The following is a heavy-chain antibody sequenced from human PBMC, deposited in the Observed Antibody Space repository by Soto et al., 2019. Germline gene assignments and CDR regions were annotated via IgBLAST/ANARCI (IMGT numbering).Heavy chain of an antibody. CDR3: ARQKWDSGSCPFDS. CDR1: GGSISSGVYY. J-gene: IGHJ5*01. CDR2: IYYSGST. D-gene: IGHD3-10*01. Sequence: SETLSLTCKVSGGSISSGVYYWSWVRQHPGKGLEWIGYIYYSGSTHYNPSLKSRVTISVDTSKNQFSLNLNSATAADTAVYYCARQKWDSGSCPFDSWGQGTLVTVSS. V-gene: IGHV4-31*03.